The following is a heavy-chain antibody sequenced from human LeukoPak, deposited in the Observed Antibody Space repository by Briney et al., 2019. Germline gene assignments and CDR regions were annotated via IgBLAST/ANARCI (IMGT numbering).Heavy chain of an antibody. CDR2: IYYSGST. CDR1: GGSISSYY. Sequence: NPSETLSLTCTVSGGSISSYYWSWIRQPPGKGLEWIGYIYYSGSTNYNPSLKSRVTISVDTSKNQFTLKLSSVTAADTAVYYCGGIAVAGSNWYFDLWGRGTLVTVSS. J-gene: IGHJ2*01. CDR3: GGIAVAGSNWYFDL. D-gene: IGHD6-19*01. V-gene: IGHV4-59*08.